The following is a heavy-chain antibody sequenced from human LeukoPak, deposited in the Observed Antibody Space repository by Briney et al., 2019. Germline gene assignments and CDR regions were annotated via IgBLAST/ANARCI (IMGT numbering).Heavy chain of an antibody. V-gene: IGHV3-23*01. CDR2: ISGSGGST. CDR1: GFTFSSYA. D-gene: IGHD6-19*01. J-gene: IGHJ4*02. CDR3: AKRLAVASTGYYFDY. Sequence: GGSLRLSCAASGFTFSSYAMSWVRQAPGKGLEWVSAISGSGGSTYYADSVKGRFTISRDNSKNTLYLQMNSLRAEDTAVYYCAKRLAVASTGYYFDYWGQGTLVTVSS.